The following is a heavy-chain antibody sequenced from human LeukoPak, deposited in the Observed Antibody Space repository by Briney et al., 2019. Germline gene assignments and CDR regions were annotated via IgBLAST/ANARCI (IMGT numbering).Heavy chain of an antibody. Sequence: ASVKVSCKASGYTFTGYYMHWVRQAPGQGLEWMGWINPNSGGTNYAQKFQARVSMTRDTSISTAYMELSTLRSDDTAVYFCARDPHSRVEFDYWGQGTLVTVSS. D-gene: IGHD3-22*01. CDR2: INPNSGGT. CDR1: GYTFTGYY. CDR3: ARDPHSRVEFDY. V-gene: IGHV1-2*02. J-gene: IGHJ4*02.